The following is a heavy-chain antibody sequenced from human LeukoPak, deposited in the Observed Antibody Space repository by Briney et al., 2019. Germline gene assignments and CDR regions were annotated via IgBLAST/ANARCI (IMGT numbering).Heavy chain of an antibody. J-gene: IGHJ4*02. D-gene: IGHD3-16*01. CDR2: LDYSGST. CDR1: GDSITSGSFY. V-gene: IGHV4-39*02. CDR3: HMIGRVDLDY. Sequence: SETLSLTCTVSGDSITSGSFYWGWVRQPPGKGLEWIGTLDYSGSTYSSPSLKSRVTISVDTSKNDFSLKLRSVTAADTAVYYCHMIGRVDLDYWGQGTLVTVSS.